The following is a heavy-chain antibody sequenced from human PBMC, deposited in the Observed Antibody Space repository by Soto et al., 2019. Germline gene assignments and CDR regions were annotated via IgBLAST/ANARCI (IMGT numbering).Heavy chain of an antibody. Sequence: SETLSLTCAFSGDSISSSNWWSWVRQPPGKWLEWIGEIYHSGSTNYNPSLKSRVTISVDKSKNQFSLKLSSVTAADTAVYYCARILIEYSSSSNYYYYGMDVWGQGTTVTVSS. J-gene: IGHJ6*02. D-gene: IGHD6-6*01. CDR1: GDSISSSNW. CDR2: IYHSGST. CDR3: ARILIEYSSSSNYYYYGMDV. V-gene: IGHV4-4*02.